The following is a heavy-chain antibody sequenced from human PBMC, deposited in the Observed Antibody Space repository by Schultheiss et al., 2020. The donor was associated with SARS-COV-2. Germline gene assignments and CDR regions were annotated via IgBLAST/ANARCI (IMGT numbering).Heavy chain of an antibody. V-gene: IGHV1-69*06. CDR3: ARARGYCSGGSCNYYYYMDV. CDR2: IIPIFGTA. CDR1: GYTFTGYY. Sequence: SVKVSCKASGYTFTGYYMHWVRQAPGQGLEWMGGIIPIFGTANYAQKFQGRVTITADKSTSTAYMELSSLRSEDTAVYYCARARGYCSGGSCNYYYYMDVWGKGTTVTVSS. J-gene: IGHJ6*03. D-gene: IGHD2-15*01.